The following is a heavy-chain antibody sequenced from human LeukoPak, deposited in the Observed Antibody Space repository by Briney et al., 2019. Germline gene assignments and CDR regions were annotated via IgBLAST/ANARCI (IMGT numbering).Heavy chain of an antibody. J-gene: IGHJ6*03. CDR2: IYTSGST. D-gene: IGHD3-10*01. CDR3: ARDRFPNYYMDV. V-gene: IGHV4-4*07. CDR1: GGSFSGYY. Sequence: PSETLSLTCAVYGGSFSGYYWSWIRQPAGKGLEWIGRIYTSGSTNYNPSLKSRVTISVDTSKNQFSLKLSSVTAADTAVYYCARDRFPNYYMDVWGKGTTVTVSS.